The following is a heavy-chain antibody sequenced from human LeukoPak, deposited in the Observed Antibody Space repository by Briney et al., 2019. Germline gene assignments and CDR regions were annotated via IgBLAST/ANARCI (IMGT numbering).Heavy chain of an antibody. CDR1: GGSFSGYY. D-gene: IGHD2-2*01. CDR3: ARRIGYCSSSSCYSAFDI. J-gene: IGHJ3*02. V-gene: IGHV4-38-2*01. CDR2: IYHSGST. Sequence: PSETLSLTCVVYGGSFSGYYWGWIRLPPGKGLEWIGSIYHSGSTYYNPSLKSRVSISVDTSKNQFSLKLSSVTAADTAVYYCARRIGYCSSSSCYSAFDIWGQGTMVTVSS.